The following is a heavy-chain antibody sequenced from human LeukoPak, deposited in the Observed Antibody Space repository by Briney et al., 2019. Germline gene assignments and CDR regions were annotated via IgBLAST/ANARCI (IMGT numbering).Heavy chain of an antibody. CDR3: ARVVTIFGAVINDDY. CDR2: INPNSGGT. J-gene: IGHJ4*02. Sequence: GASVKVSCKASGYTFTSYDINWVRQATGQGLEWMGWINPNSGGTNYAQKFQGRVTMTRDTSISTAYMELSRVRSDDTAVYYCARVVTIFGAVINDDYWGQGTLVTVSS. CDR1: GYTFTSYD. V-gene: IGHV1-2*02. D-gene: IGHD3-3*01.